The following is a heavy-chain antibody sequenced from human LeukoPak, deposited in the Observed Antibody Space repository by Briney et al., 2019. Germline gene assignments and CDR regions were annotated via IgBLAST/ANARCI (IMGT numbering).Heavy chain of an antibody. CDR2: ISSSSTYI. D-gene: IGHD3-3*01. J-gene: IGHJ6*02. CDR1: GFTFRSYS. Sequence: GGSLRLSCAASGFTFRSYSMNWVRQAPGKRLEWVSSISSSSTYIYYADSVKGRFIISRDNAKNSLYLQMNSLRAEDTAVYYCARPHPRTVFGVFSYYYGMDVWGQGTTVTVSS. CDR3: ARPHPRTVFGVFSYYYGMDV. V-gene: IGHV3-21*01.